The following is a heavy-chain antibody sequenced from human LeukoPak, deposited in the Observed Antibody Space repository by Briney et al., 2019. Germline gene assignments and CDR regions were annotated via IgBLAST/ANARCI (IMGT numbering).Heavy chain of an antibody. CDR3: ARAPSYDFVLDY. CDR1: GFTFGDCG. Sequence: KTGGSLRLSCTTSGFTFGDCGPSWFRQAPGKGLEWVAFIRSRTNGGTIQYAASVQGRFTISRDDSKSIGYLQMNSLKTEDTGVYYCARAPSYDFVLDYWGLGTLVTVSS. J-gene: IGHJ4*02. CDR2: IRSRTNGGTI. D-gene: IGHD3-3*01. V-gene: IGHV3-49*05.